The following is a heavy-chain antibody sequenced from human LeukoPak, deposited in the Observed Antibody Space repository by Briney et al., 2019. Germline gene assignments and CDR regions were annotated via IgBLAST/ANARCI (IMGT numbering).Heavy chain of an antibody. Sequence: PSETLSLTCTVSGGSISSYYWGWIRQPPGKGLEWIGSIYYSGSTYYNPSLKSRVTISVDTSKNQFSLKLSSVTAADTAVYYCARHLAVPAALGWFDPWGQGTLVTVSS. CDR3: ARHLAVPAALGWFDP. J-gene: IGHJ5*02. CDR2: IYYSGST. D-gene: IGHD2-2*01. CDR1: GGSISSYY. V-gene: IGHV4-39*01.